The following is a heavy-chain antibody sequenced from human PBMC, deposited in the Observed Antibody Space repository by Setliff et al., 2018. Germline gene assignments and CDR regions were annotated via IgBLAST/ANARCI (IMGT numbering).Heavy chain of an antibody. D-gene: IGHD2-2*01. CDR3: ARVGYCDGPTCYPFDY. V-gene: IGHV3-72*01. CDR1: GFTFGDHF. J-gene: IGHJ4*02. Sequence: GGSLRLSCAASGFTFGDHFMDWVRQPPGKGLEWVGRIKNKVNTFSTQYAASVNGRFSISRDDSKSSLYLQMSSLKSEDTAVYYCARVGYCDGPTCYPFDYWGPGTLVTVSS. CDR2: IKNKVNTFST.